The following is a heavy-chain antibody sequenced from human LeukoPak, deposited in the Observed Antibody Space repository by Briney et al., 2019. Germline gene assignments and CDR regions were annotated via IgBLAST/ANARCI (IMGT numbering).Heavy chain of an antibody. CDR1: GFTFSSYS. V-gene: IGHV3-21*01. CDR2: ISRSSSYI. CDR3: ARDQEGRTNYYYYYGMDV. Sequence: GGSLRLSCAASGFTFSSYSMNWVRQAPGKGLEWVSSISRSSSYIYYADSVKGRFTISRDNAKNSLYLQMNSLRAEDTAVYYCARDQEGRTNYYYYYGMDVWGQGTTVTVSS. J-gene: IGHJ6*02.